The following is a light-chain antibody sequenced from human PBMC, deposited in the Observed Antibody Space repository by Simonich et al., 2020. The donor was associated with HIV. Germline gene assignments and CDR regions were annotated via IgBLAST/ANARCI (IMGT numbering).Light chain of an antibody. J-gene: IGKJ2*01. CDR3: QQYYSTPYT. CDR2: WAS. V-gene: IGKV4-1*01. CDR1: KSVLYSSNTKNY. Sequence: DIVMTQSPDSLAVSLGERATINCKSSKSVLYSSNTKNYLTWYQQKPGQPPKLLIYWASARESGVPDRFSGSGPGTDFTLTISSLQAEDVAVYYCQQYYSTPYTFGQGTKLEIK.